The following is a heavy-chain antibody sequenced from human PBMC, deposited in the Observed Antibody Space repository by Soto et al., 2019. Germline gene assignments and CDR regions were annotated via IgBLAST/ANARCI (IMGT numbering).Heavy chain of an antibody. V-gene: IGHV1-69*01. CDR3: ARDSGLYCSGGSCYPEPLSYFDY. CDR1: GRTFSSYA. J-gene: IGHJ4*02. CDR2: IIPIFGTE. D-gene: IGHD2-15*01. Sequence: QVQLVQSGAEVKKPASSVKVSCKASGRTFSSYAISWGRQAPGQGLEWMGGIIPIFGTENYAQKFQGRVTMTADDSTSIAYMELSSRRSEDTAVYYCARDSGLYCSGGSCYPEPLSYFDYWGQGTLVTVSS.